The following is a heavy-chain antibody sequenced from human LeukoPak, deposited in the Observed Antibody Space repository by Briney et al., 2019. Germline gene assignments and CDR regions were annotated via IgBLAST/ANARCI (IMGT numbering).Heavy chain of an antibody. CDR2: ISGSGGST. Sequence: GGSLRLSCAASGFTFSSYAMSWVRQAPGKGLEWVSAISGSGGSTYYADSVEGRFTISRDNSKNTLYLQMNSLRAEDTAVYYCAKDPEALVVGGPDYWGQGTLVTVSS. D-gene: IGHD3-22*01. CDR1: GFTFSSYA. V-gene: IGHV3-23*01. CDR3: AKDPEALVVGGPDY. J-gene: IGHJ4*02.